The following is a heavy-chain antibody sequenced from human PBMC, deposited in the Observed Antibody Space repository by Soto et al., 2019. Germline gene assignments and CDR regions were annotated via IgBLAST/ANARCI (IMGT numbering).Heavy chain of an antibody. J-gene: IGHJ4*02. D-gene: IGHD2-21*02. V-gene: IGHV3-30-3*01. CDR2: ISYDGSDK. Sequence: QVQLVESGGGVVQPGRSLRLSCAASGFTFSPYTMHWVRQTPGKGLEGVAVISYDGSDKNDAHSVRGRFTISRDNSKNTLFLQMNSLRAEDTALYYCARGGGFCGADCYKGGIDYWGQGTLVTVSS. CDR1: GFTFSPYT. CDR3: ARGGGFCGADCYKGGIDY.